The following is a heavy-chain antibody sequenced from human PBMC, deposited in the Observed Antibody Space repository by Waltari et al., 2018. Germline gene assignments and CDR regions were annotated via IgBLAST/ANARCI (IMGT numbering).Heavy chain of an antibody. J-gene: IGHJ6*02. Sequence: EVQLVESGGNLVQPGGSLRLSCIASGFPFSTDSMNGVRQAPGKGLEWISYITGSSRTIYYTDSVKGRFTVSRDNAKNSLFLQMSSLRVEDTAVYYCARPVAAAGNYGMDVWGQGTTVTVSS. D-gene: IGHD6-13*01. V-gene: IGHV3-48*04. CDR1: GFPFSTDS. CDR2: ITGSSRTI. CDR3: ARPVAAAGNYGMDV.